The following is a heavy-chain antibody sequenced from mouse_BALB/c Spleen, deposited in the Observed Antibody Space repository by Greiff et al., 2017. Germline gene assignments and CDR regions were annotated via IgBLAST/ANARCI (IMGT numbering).Heavy chain of an antibody. CDR3: TRGGFTTVVPYAMDY. V-gene: IGHV1-69*02. CDR1: GYTFTSYW. J-gene: IGHJ4*01. CDR2: IYPSDSYT. D-gene: IGHD1-1*01. Sequence: QVQLQQPGAELVRPGASVKLSCKASGYTFTSYWINWVKQRPGQGLEWNGNIYPSDSYTNYNQKFKDKATLTVDKSSSTAYMQLSSPTSEDSAVYYCTRGGFTTVVPYAMDYWGQGTSVTVSS.